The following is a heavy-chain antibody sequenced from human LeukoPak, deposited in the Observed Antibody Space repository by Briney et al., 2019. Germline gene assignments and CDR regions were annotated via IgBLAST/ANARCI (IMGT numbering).Heavy chain of an antibody. CDR1: GFTFSSYA. CDR2: ISGSGGST. CDR3: AKDVRLVRGVNYGSIIDYFDY. J-gene: IGHJ4*02. V-gene: IGHV3-23*01. D-gene: IGHD3-10*01. Sequence: GGAPRLSCAAPGFTFSSYAMSCVRQAPRKGLEWVSAISGSGGSTYYADSVKGRFTISRDTSKNTLYLQMTSLRAEDTAVYYWAKDVRLVRGVNYGSIIDYFDYWGQGTLVTVSS.